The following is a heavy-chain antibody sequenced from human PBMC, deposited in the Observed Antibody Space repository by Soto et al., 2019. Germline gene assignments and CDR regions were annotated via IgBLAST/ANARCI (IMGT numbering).Heavy chain of an antibody. V-gene: IGHV3-23*01. D-gene: IGHD4-17*01. J-gene: IGHJ4*02. Sequence: PGGSLRLSCAASGFTFSTFAMNWVRQAPGKGLEWVSGITGGSGFTFYADSVKGRFTISRDDSENTLFLQMSSLRAEDTAKYYCAKSGTTKYFDFWGQGTLVTVS. CDR2: ITGGSGFT. CDR1: GFTFSTFA. CDR3: AKSGTTKYFDF.